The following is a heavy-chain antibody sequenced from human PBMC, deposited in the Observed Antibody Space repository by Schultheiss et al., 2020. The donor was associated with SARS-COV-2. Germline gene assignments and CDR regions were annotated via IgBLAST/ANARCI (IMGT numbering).Heavy chain of an antibody. CDR3: AKDPRIAAGGYYYYYMDV. D-gene: IGHD6-13*01. V-gene: IGHV3-53*01. CDR2: IYSGGST. CDR1: GFTVSSNY. Sequence: GGSLRLSCAASGFTVSSNYMSWVRQAPGKGLEWVSVIYSGGSTYYADSVKGRFTISRDNAKNSLYLQMNSLRAEDTAVYYCAKDPRIAAGGYYYYYMDVWGKGTTVTVSS. J-gene: IGHJ6*03.